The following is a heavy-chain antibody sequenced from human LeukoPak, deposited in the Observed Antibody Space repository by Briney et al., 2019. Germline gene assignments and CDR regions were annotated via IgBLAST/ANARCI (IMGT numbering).Heavy chain of an antibody. D-gene: IGHD5-24*01. V-gene: IGHV3-23*01. CDR3: AKVRSRWLQPNFDY. CDR1: GFTFSIYA. CDR2: ISGSGGST. Sequence: GGSLRLSCAASGFTFSIYAMSWVRQAPGNGLEWVSAISGSGGSTYYADSVKGRFTISRDNSKNTLYLQMNSLRAEDTAVYYCAKVRSRWLQPNFDYWGQGTLVTVSS. J-gene: IGHJ4*02.